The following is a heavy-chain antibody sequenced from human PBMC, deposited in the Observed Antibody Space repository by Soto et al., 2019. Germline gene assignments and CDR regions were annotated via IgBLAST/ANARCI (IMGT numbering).Heavy chain of an antibody. CDR1: GYTFITFG. J-gene: IGHJ5*02. Sequence: QVQLVQSGAEVKKPGASVKVCCKASGYTFITFGIGWVRQAPGQGPEWMGWISAYNGNTNYAQKFQGRVTMTTDTSTRTAYMELRSLRSDDTAVYYCARCGDGNWFDPWGQGTLVTVSS. V-gene: IGHV1-18*01. CDR2: ISAYNGNT. D-gene: IGHD4-17*01. CDR3: ARCGDGNWFDP.